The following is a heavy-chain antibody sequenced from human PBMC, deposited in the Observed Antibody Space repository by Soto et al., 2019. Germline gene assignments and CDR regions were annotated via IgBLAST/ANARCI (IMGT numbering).Heavy chain of an antibody. J-gene: IGHJ4*02. CDR1: GFTFSSYS. CDR3: AKGSATVTTAYYFDY. Sequence: GGSLRLSCAASGFTFSSYSMNWVRQAPGKGLEWISYIHRDDGTVYYADSVKGRFTISRDNAKNSLYLQMISLRAEDTALYYFAKGSATVTTAYYFDYWGQGTLVTVSS. CDR2: IHRDDGTV. D-gene: IGHD4-17*01. V-gene: IGHV3-48*04.